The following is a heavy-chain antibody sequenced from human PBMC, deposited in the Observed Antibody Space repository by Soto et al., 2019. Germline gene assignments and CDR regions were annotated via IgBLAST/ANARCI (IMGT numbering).Heavy chain of an antibody. V-gene: IGHV4-39*07. CDR2: INHSGST. CDR3: ARDRGSRGRTINWFDP. Sequence: SETLSLTCTVSGGSISSSSYYWSWIRQPPGKGLEWIGEINHSGSTNYNPSLKSRVTISVDTSKNQFSLKLSSVTAADTAVYYCARDRGSRGRTINWFDPWGQGTLVTVSS. CDR1: GGSISSSSYY. D-gene: IGHD1-26*01. J-gene: IGHJ5*02.